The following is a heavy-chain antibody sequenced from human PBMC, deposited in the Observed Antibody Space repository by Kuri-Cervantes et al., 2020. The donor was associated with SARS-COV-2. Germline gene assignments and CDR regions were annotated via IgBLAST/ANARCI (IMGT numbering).Heavy chain of an antibody. J-gene: IGHJ4*02. D-gene: IGHD3-22*01. CDR2: IYSGGST. CDR3: ARDAGYYDGSGYRYYFDY. CDR1: GFTVSSNY. V-gene: IGHV3-53*01. Sequence: GGSLRLSCAASGFTVSSNYMSWVRQAPGKGLEWVSVIYSGGSTYYADSVKGRFTISRDNSKNTLYLQMNSLRAEDTAVYYCARDAGYYDGSGYRYYFDYWGQGTLVTVSS.